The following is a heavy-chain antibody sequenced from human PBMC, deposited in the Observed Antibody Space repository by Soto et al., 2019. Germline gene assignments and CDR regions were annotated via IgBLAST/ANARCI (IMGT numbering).Heavy chain of an antibody. D-gene: IGHD2-21*02. CDR3: VQSRCGGDCLQSYSSHSYYGLDV. CDR2: IYWDDDK. Sequence: SGPTLVNPTQTLTLTCTFSGFSLSTTGEGVGWIRQPPGKALEWLALIYWDDDKRYSPSLKSRLTITKDTSKNQVVLTMANLDPVDTATYYCVQSRCGGDCLQSYSSHSYYGLDVWGQGT. CDR1: GFSLSTTGEG. V-gene: IGHV2-5*02. J-gene: IGHJ6*02.